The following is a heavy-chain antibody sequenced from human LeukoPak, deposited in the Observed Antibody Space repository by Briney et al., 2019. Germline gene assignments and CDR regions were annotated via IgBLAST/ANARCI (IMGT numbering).Heavy chain of an antibody. CDR3: ARDLDSSGYYYAY. CDR2: IPFDGSDK. V-gene: IGHV3-30*04. CDR1: GFTFSSFA. D-gene: IGHD3-22*01. Sequence: GGSLRLSCAASGFTFSSFAMHWVRQAPGKGREWVAVIPFDGSDKYYADAVKGRFTISRDNSENTVYLQMNSLRAEDTAVYYCARDLDSSGYYYAYWGQGSLVTVSS. J-gene: IGHJ4*02.